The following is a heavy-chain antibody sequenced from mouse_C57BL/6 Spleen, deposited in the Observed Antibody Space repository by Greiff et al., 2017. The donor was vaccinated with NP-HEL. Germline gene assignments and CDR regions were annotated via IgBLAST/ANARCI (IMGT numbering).Heavy chain of an antibody. D-gene: IGHD2-5*01. Sequence: DVMLVESGGGLVKPGGSLKLSCAASGFTFSDYGMHWVRQAPEKGLEWVAYISSGSSTIYYADTVKGRFTISRDNAKNTLFLQMTSLRSEDTAMYYCARKEGSNYEDWYFDVWGTGTTVTVSS. CDR2: ISSGSSTI. J-gene: IGHJ1*03. CDR3: ARKEGSNYEDWYFDV. V-gene: IGHV5-17*01. CDR1: GFTFSDYG.